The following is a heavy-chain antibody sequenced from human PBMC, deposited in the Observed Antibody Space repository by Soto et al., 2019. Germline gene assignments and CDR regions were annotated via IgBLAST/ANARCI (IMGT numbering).Heavy chain of an antibody. D-gene: IGHD3-22*01. CDR1: GGTFNSYD. CDR2: IIPIVETP. CDR3: ARLSRPNYYDTSGFFKDNWFDP. Sequence: VKVSCKASGGTFNSYDINWVRQAPGQGLEWMGGIIPIVETPKYAQKFQGRVTITADESTNTVYMELSSLRSEDTAMYYCARLSRPNYYDTSGFFKDNWFDPWGQGTLVTVSS. J-gene: IGHJ5*02. V-gene: IGHV1-69*01.